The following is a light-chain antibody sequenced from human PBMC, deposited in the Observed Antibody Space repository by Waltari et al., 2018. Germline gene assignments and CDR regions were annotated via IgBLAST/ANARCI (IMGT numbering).Light chain of an antibody. CDR2: VAS. CDR1: QDISNY. Sequence: DIQMTQSPSALSASVGDRGPITCRSSQDISNYLAGYPQKPGKVPKLLIYVASTLQSGAPSRFIGSGSGTDFTLTISSLQPEDVATYYCQKYNSAPLTFGPGTRVDIK. V-gene: IGKV1-27*01. J-gene: IGKJ3*01. CDR3: QKYNSAPLT.